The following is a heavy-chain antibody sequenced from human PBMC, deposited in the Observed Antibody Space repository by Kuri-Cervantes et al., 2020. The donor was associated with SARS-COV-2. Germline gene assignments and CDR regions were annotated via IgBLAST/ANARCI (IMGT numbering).Heavy chain of an antibody. CDR2: ISSSSSTI. D-gene: IGHD6-13*01. CDR1: GFTFSSYS. Sequence: ETLSLTCAASGFTFSSYSMNWVRQAPGKGLEWVSYISSSSSTIYYADSVKGRFTISRDNAKNSLYLQMNSLRAEDTALYHCARGALWIAAAGRSWYFDLWGRGTLVTVSS. J-gene: IGHJ2*01. CDR3: ARGALWIAAAGRSWYFDL. V-gene: IGHV3-48*04.